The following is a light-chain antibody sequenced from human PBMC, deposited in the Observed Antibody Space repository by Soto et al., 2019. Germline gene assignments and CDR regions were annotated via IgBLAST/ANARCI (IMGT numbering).Light chain of an antibody. CDR1: SSDVGSYNL. Sequence: QSARTQPASVSGSPGQSITISCTGTSSDVGSYNLVSWYQQHPGKAPKLMIYEGNKRPSGVSNRFSGSKSANTASLTISGLQTEDESDYYCCSYAGTNTFVFGTGTKLTFL. CDR3: CSYAGTNTFV. V-gene: IGLV2-23*01. J-gene: IGLJ1*01. CDR2: EGN.